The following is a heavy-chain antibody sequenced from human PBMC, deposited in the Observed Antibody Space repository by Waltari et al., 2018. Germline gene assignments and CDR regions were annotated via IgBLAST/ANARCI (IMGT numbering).Heavy chain of an antibody. Sequence: QVQLVQSGAEVKKPGASVKVSCKAAGYTFTGYDMHRVRQAPGQGLEWMGWINPNSGGTNYAQKFQGRVTMTRDTSISTAYMELSRLRSDDTAVYYCARPINYYDSSGYYYPDAFDIWGQGTMVTVSS. CDR1: GYTFTGYD. J-gene: IGHJ3*02. V-gene: IGHV1-2*02. CDR2: INPNSGGT. CDR3: ARPINYYDSSGYYYPDAFDI. D-gene: IGHD3-22*01.